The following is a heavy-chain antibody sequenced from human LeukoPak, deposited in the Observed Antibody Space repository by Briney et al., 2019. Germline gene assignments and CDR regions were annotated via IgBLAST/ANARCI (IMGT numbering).Heavy chain of an antibody. V-gene: IGHV3-9*03. CDR1: GFTFDDYA. CDR3: AKDYYGGLYY. Sequence: CRYLRLYCAASGFTFDDYALHWVRQAPGKGLEWVSGISWNSGSIGYADSVKGRFTISRDNAKNSLYLQINSLCAEDIAWYYCAKDYYGGLYYWGQGTLVTVSS. J-gene: IGHJ4*02. D-gene: IGHD4-17*01. CDR2: ISWNSGSI.